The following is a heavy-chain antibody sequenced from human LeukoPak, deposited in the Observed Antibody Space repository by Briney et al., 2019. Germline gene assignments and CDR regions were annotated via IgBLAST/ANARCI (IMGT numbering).Heavy chain of an antibody. J-gene: IGHJ4*02. CDR2: ISHSGTI. Sequence: SETLSLTCAVYGASFSTNYWIWIRQPPGKGLEWIGEISHSGTITYKPSLRSRLTISADASKNHFSLKLTSVTAADTAVYYCARYCGSENYCISYWGQGTLVTVSS. CDR1: GASFSTNY. CDR3: ARYCGSENYCISY. D-gene: IGHD3-10*01. V-gene: IGHV4-34*01.